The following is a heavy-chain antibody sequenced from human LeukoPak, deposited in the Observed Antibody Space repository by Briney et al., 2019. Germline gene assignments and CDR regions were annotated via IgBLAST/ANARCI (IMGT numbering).Heavy chain of an antibody. CDR1: GFTFNSFA. CDR2: ISGSGGDT. D-gene: IGHD1-26*01. V-gene: IGHV3-23*01. CDR3: AKVYSGSYYRASFDY. Sequence: GGSLRLSCAASGFTFNSFAMSWVRQAPGKGLEWVSSISGSGGDTDYADSVKGRFTISRDNSKNTLYLQMNSLRAEDTAVYYCAKVYSGSYYRASFDYWGQGTLVTVSS. J-gene: IGHJ4*02.